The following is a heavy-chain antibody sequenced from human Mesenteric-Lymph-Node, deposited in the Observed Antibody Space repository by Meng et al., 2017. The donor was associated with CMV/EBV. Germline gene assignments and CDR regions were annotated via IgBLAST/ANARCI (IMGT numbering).Heavy chain of an antibody. CDR1: GYTLTSKG. CDR2: ISAYNGNT. Sequence: SCKASGYTLTSKGIGWVRQAPGQGLEWMGWISAYNGNTNYAQRFQDRVTMTTDTSTTTAYMELRSLRSDDSAVYYCAREDSSGWFVYWGQGTLVTVSS. J-gene: IGHJ5*01. V-gene: IGHV1-18*01. CDR3: AREDSSGWFVY. D-gene: IGHD6-19*01.